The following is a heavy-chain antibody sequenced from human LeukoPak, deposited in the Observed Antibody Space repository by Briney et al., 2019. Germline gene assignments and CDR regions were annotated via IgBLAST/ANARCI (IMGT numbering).Heavy chain of an antibody. Sequence: SETLSLTCTASGASVSSNYWSWIRQSAAKGLEWIGRISISDGTNYSPSLKSRVSMSVDASKNQFSLILTSATAADAAVYYCARLRRNGNDWYADDSWGQGILVTVSS. J-gene: IGHJ4*02. CDR2: ISISDGT. CDR3: ARLRRNGNDWYADDS. CDR1: GASVSSNY. V-gene: IGHV4-4*07. D-gene: IGHD6-19*01.